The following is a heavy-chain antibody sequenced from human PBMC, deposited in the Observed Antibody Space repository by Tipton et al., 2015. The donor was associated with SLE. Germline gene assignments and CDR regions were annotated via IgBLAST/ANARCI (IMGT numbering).Heavy chain of an antibody. CDR2: ISSSSSYI. CDR3: ARDLQVVAASDY. CDR1: GFTFSSYS. Sequence: GSLRLSCAASGFTFSSYSMNWVRQAPGKGLEWVSSISSSSSYIYYADSVKGRFTISRDNAKNSLYLQMNSLRAEDTAVYYCARDLQVVAASDYWGQGTLVTVSS. D-gene: IGHD2-15*01. V-gene: IGHV3-21*01. J-gene: IGHJ4*02.